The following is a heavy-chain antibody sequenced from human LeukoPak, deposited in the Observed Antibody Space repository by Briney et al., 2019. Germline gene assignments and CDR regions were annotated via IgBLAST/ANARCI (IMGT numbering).Heavy chain of an antibody. CDR2: ISGSGYTT. CDR3: AKTRPLDSSSWSHGDY. Sequence: GGSLRLSCAASGFTFSSYAMSWVRQAPGKGLEWVSAISGSGYTTDYADSVKGRFTMSRDNSKNTLYLQMNSLRAEDTALYYCAKTRPLDSSSWSHGDYWGQGTLVTVSS. V-gene: IGHV3-23*01. CDR1: GFTFSSYA. J-gene: IGHJ4*02. D-gene: IGHD6-13*01.